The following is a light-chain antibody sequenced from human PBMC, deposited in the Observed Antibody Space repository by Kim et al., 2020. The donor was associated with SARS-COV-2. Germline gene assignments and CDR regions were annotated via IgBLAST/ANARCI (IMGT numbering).Light chain of an antibody. V-gene: IGKV3-15*01. Sequence: VSPGERATLSCRASQSVRSNLAWYQQKPGQAPRLLIYGASTRATGVPARFSGSGSGTEFTLTISSLQSEDFAVYFCQQFNNWPWTFGRGTKVDIK. CDR2: GAS. J-gene: IGKJ1*01. CDR3: QQFNNWPWT. CDR1: QSVRSN.